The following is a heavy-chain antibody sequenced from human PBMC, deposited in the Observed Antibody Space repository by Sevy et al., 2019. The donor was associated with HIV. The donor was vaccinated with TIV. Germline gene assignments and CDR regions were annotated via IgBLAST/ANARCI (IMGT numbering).Heavy chain of an antibody. Sequence: GGSLRLSCSGPGFSFSNSAMNWVRQTPGKGLKYVSAISSDGVITYYTDSVRGRFTISRDNSKNTLYLQMSSLRVEDTAVYYCVKDPDYNFWRGDYGMDVWGQGTTVTVSS. CDR1: GFSFSNSA. J-gene: IGHJ6*02. D-gene: IGHD3-3*01. V-gene: IGHV3-64D*06. CDR3: VKDPDYNFWRGDYGMDV. CDR2: ISSDGVIT.